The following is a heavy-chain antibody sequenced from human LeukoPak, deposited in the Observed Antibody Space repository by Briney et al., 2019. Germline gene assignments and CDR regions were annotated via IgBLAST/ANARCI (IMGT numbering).Heavy chain of an antibody. J-gene: IGHJ3*02. D-gene: IGHD3-22*01. CDR3: ARDPADYYDSSGYYYWGDAFDI. V-gene: IGHV3-30-3*01. CDR2: ISYDGSNK. Sequence: GGSLRLSCAASGFTLSSYAMHWVRQAPGKGLERVAVISYDGSNKYYAASVKGRFTISRDNSKNTLYLQMNSLRAEDTAVYYCARDPADYYDSSGYYYWGDAFDIWGQGTMVTVSS. CDR1: GFTLSSYA.